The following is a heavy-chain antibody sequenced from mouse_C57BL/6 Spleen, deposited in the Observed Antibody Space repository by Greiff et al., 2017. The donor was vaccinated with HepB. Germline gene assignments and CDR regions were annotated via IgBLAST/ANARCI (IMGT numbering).Heavy chain of an antibody. V-gene: IGHV3-8*01. CDR3: ARCPYYYGSSYYAMDY. J-gene: IGHJ4*01. CDR2: ISYSGST. Sequence: VQLKESGPGLAKPSQTLSLTCSVTGYSITSDYWNWIRKFPGNKLEYMGYISYSGSTYYNPSLKSRISITRDTSKNQYYLQLNSVTTEDTATYYCARCPYYYGSSYYAMDYWGQGTSVTVSS. CDR1: GYSITSDY. D-gene: IGHD1-1*01.